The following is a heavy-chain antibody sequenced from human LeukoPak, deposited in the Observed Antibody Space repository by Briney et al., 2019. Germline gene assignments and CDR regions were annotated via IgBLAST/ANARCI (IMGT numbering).Heavy chain of an antibody. D-gene: IGHD3-22*01. CDR1: GGSINNGGYY. J-gene: IGHJ4*02. Sequence: SETLSLTCTVSGGSINNGGYYWSWIRQHPGKGLEWIGYIYYSGSSYYNPSLKSRVTISVDTSKNQFSLKLSSVTAADTAVYYCARLRDSSGYYTLGYWGQGTLVTVSS. CDR2: IYYSGSS. CDR3: ARLRDSSGYYTLGY. V-gene: IGHV4-30-4*01.